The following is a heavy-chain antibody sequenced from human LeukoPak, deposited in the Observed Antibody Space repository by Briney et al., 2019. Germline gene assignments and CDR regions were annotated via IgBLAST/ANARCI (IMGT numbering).Heavy chain of an antibody. CDR3: ARDYGGNTEDY. V-gene: IGHV3-30-3*01. CDR2: ISYDGSDK. Sequence: GGSLRPSCVASGFTFSRYALHWVRQAPGKGPEWVAVISYDGSDKEYADTVKGRVTISRDNSKNTLFLQMNSLRIDDTAVYYCARDYGGNTEDYWGQGTLVTVFS. CDR1: GFTFSRYA. J-gene: IGHJ4*02. D-gene: IGHD4-23*01.